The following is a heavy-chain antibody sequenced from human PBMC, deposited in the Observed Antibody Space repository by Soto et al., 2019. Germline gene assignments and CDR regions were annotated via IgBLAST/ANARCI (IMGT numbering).Heavy chain of an antibody. Sequence: ASVKVSCKASGYTFTGYYMRWVRQAPGQGLEWMGWINPNSGGTNYAQKFQGRVTMTRDTSISTAYMELSRLRSDDTAVYYCARGRGSSWYQVYYYYGMDVWGQGTTVTVSS. CDR1: GYTFTGYY. D-gene: IGHD6-13*01. V-gene: IGHV1-2*02. CDR3: ARGRGSSWYQVYYYYGMDV. J-gene: IGHJ6*02. CDR2: INPNSGGT.